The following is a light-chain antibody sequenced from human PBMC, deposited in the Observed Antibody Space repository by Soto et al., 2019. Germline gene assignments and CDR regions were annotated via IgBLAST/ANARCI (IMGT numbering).Light chain of an antibody. Sequence: SYELTQPPSMSVAPGQTARIACGGSNIGSKSVHWYQQKPGQAPVVVVSYDSDRPSGIPERFSGSNSGNTATLTISRVEAGDEADYYCQVWDSSSAIVFGGGTKVTVL. CDR2: YDS. CDR3: QVWDSSSAIV. V-gene: IGLV3-21*02. CDR1: NIGSKS. J-gene: IGLJ2*01.